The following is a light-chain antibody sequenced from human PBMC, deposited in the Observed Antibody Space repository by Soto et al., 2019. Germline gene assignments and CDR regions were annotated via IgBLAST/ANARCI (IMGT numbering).Light chain of an antibody. CDR3: CSSAPDSTYV. CDR2: KGT. J-gene: IGLJ1*01. Sequence: QSVLAQPASVSGSPGQSITISCTGTSSDVGAYNSVSWYQQHPHKAPQVIIYKGTQRPSGVSNRFSGSTSGNAASLTISGLQADDEADYFCCSSAPDSTYVFGSGTKLTVL. CDR1: SSDVGAYNS. V-gene: IGLV2-23*01.